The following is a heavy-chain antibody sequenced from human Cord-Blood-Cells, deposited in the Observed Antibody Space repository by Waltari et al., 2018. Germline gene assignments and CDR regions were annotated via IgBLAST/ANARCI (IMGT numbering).Heavy chain of an antibody. Sequence: QVQLVQSGAEVKKPGSSVKVSCKASGGTFSSYAISWVRQAPGQGLEWMGGIIPIFGTANDAQKFQGRVTITADESTSTAYMELSSLRSEDTAVYYCASGRKNVGARVVDAFDIWGQGTMVTVSS. J-gene: IGHJ3*02. D-gene: IGHD1-26*01. CDR3: ASGRKNVGARVVDAFDI. CDR1: GGTFSSYA. CDR2: IIPIFGTA. V-gene: IGHV1-69*01.